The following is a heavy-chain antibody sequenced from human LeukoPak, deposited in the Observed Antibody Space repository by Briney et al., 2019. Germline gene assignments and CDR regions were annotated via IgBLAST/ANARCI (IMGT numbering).Heavy chain of an antibody. CDR2: IYPGDSDT. CDR3: AGRSYGDYHFDY. V-gene: IGHV5-51*01. J-gene: IGHJ4*02. Sequence: GESLKISCKGSGYRFTSYGIGWVRQMPGKGLEWMGIIYPGDSDTRYSPSFQGQVTISTDKSSSTAFLQWSSLNASDTAMSYCAGRSYGDYHFDYWGQGTLVTVSS. CDR1: GYRFTSYG. D-gene: IGHD4-17*01.